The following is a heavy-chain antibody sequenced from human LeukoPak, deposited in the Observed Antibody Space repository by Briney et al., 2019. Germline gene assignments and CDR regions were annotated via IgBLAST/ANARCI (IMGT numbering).Heavy chain of an antibody. CDR3: AKDIAVAVLYYFDY. CDR1: GFTFDDYA. Sequence: GGSLRLSCAASGFTFDDYAMRWVRHAPGKGLEWVSGISWNSGSIVYADSVKGRFTISRDNAKNSLYLQMNSLRAEDTALYYCAKDIAVAVLYYFDYWGQGTLVTVSS. CDR2: ISWNSGSI. D-gene: IGHD6-19*01. J-gene: IGHJ4*02. V-gene: IGHV3-9*01.